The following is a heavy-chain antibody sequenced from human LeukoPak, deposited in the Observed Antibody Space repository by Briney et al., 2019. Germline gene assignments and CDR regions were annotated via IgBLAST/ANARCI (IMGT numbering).Heavy chain of an antibody. CDR3: TTGVGYYGSGSSKTAKNDY. V-gene: IGHV3-15*01. CDR1: GFTFSNAW. CDR2: NKSKTDGETT. D-gene: IGHD3-10*01. J-gene: IGHJ4*02. Sequence: GGSLRLSCAASGFTFSNAWMSWVRQAPGKGLEWVGRNKSKTDGETTDYAAPVKGRFTISRDDSKNTLYLQMNSLKTEDTAVYYCTTGVGYYGSGSSKTAKNDYWGQGTLVTVSS.